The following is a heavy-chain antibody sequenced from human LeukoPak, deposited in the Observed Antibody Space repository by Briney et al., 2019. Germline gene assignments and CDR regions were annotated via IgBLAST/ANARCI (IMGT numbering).Heavy chain of an antibody. CDR3: ARAHSYITMVRGVSTVDAFDI. J-gene: IGHJ3*02. D-gene: IGHD3-10*01. V-gene: IGHV3-7*01. CDR1: GFTFSSYW. CDR2: IEQDGSEK. Sequence: PGGSLRLSCAASGFTFSSYWMSWVRQAPGKGLEWVANIEQDGSEKYYVDSVKGRFTISRDNAKNSLYLQMNSLRAEDTAVYYCARAHSYITMVRGVSTVDAFDIWGQGTMVTVSS.